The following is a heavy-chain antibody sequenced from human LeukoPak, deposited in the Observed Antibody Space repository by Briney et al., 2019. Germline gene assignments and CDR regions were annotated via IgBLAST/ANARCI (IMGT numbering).Heavy chain of an antibody. CDR3: AXXXGGNPENYFDY. CDR1: GGTFSSYA. Sequence: GASVEVSCKASGGTFSSYAISWVRQAPGQGLEWMGGIIPIFGTANYAQKFQGRVTITADESTSTAYMELSSLRSEDTAVYYCAXXXGGNPENYFDYWGQGTLVTVSS. V-gene: IGHV1-69*13. J-gene: IGHJ4*02. D-gene: IGHD4-23*01. CDR2: IIPIFGTA.